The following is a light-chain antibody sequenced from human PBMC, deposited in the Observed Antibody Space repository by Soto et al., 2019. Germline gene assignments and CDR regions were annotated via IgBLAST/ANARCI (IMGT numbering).Light chain of an antibody. CDR3: QQYYSTPYT. CDR2: CAF. Sequence: DIVMTQSPDSLAVSLGERATINCKFSQSLLSTSNSRNYLGWYQQKPGQPPKVLIYCAFTRDSAVPDRFSGSGSGTDFTLAIRSLQAEDVAVYYCQQYYSTPYTFGQGTKLEIK. J-gene: IGKJ2*01. CDR1: QSLLSTSNSRNY. V-gene: IGKV4-1*01.